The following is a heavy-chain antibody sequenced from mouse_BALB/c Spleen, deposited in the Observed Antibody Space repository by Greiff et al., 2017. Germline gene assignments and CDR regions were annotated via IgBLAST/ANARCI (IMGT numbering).Heavy chain of an antibody. J-gene: IGHJ4*01. CDR3: ASPTAGGYYAMDY. V-gene: IGHV2-6-7*01. CDR2: IWGDGST. CDR1: GFSLTGYG. Sequence: QVQLQQSGPGLVAPSQSLSITCTVSGFSLTGYGVNWVRQPPGKGLEWLGMIWGDGSTDYNSALKSRLSISKDNSKSQVFLKMNSLQTDDTARFYCASPTAGGYYAMDYWGQGTSVTVSS. D-gene: IGHD1-2*01.